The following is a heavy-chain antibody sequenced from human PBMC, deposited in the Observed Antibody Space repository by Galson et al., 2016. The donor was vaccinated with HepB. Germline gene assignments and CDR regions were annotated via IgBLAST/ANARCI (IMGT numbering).Heavy chain of an antibody. V-gene: IGHV1-8*01. CDR2: MNPNSGNT. Sequence: SVKVSCKASGYPFTSYDVNWVRQATGQGLEWMGWMNPNSGNTGYAQKFQGRVTMTRNTSITTAYMELSSLRSEDTAVYYCARVEHCRGGTCSYRVDPWGQGTLRTVSS. CDR1: GYPFTSYD. D-gene: IGHD2-15*01. CDR3: ARVEHCRGGTCSYRVDP. J-gene: IGHJ5*02.